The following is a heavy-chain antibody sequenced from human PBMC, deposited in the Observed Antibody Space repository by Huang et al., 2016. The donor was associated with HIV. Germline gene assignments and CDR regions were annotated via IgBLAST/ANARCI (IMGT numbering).Heavy chain of an antibody. CDR2: INPSGGSA. V-gene: IGHV1-46*01. CDR3: ARAGFHDESGYFMYYFDF. J-gene: IGHJ4*02. D-gene: IGHD3-22*01. CDR1: GYTFTTYY. Sequence: QVQLVQSGAEVKKPGASVKISCKASGYTFTTYYIHWVRQAPGQGLEWMGGINPSGGSANDAQQFQGRFTMTRDTATSTVSMELSSLRSEDKAVYYCARAGFHDESGYFMYYFDFWGQGTLVTVSS.